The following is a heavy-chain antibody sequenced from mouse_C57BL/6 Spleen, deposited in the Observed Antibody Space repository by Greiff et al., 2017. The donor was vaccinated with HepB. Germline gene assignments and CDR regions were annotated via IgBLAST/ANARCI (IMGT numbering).Heavy chain of an antibody. J-gene: IGHJ2*01. CDR3: ASLYGSSIFDY. CDR2: IDPSDSYT. V-gene: IGHV1-69*01. Sequence: QVQLQQPGAELVMPGASVKLSCKASGYTFTSYWMHWVKQRPGQGLEWIGEIDPSDSYTNYNQKFKGKSTLTVDKSYSTAYMQLRSLTSEDSAVYYCASLYGSSIFDYWGQGTTLTVSS. D-gene: IGHD1-1*01. CDR1: GYTFTSYW.